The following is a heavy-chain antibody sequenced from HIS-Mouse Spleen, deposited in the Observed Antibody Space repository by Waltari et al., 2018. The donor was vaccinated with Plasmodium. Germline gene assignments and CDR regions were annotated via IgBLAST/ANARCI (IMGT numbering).Heavy chain of an antibody. D-gene: IGHD6-13*01. CDR3: ARVLGYKAAAGTFVEYFQH. CDR2: INPNRGGQ. CDR1: GDTFNGHN. J-gene: IGHJ1*01. Sequence: QVQLVQSGAEVKQPGASVKVSCKASGDTFNGHNRHWVRRAPGQGLEWMGWINPNRGGQKYAQKFQGRGTMTRDTSISTAYMELSRLRSDDTAVDYCARVLGYKAAAGTFVEYFQHWGQGTLVTVSS. V-gene: IGHV1-2*02.